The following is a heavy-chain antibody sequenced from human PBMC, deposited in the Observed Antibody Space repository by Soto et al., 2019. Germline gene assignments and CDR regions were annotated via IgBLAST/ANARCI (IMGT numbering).Heavy chain of an antibody. Sequence: GGSLRLSCAASGFTVSSNYMSWVRQAPGKGLEWVSVIYSGGSTYYADSVKGRFTISRHNSKNTLYLQMNSLRAEDTAVYYCARDLHYGDYVGSGPYYYYMDVWGKGTTVTVSS. CDR1: GFTVSSNY. CDR3: ARDLHYGDYVGSGPYYYYMDV. CDR2: IYSGGST. J-gene: IGHJ6*03. D-gene: IGHD4-17*01. V-gene: IGHV3-53*04.